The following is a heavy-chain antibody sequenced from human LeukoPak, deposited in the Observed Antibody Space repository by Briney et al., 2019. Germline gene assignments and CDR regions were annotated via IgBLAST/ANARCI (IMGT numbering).Heavy chain of an antibody. D-gene: IGHD6-19*01. J-gene: IGHJ4*02. Sequence: GGSLRLSCAASGFTFTNYAMTWVRQAPGQGLEWVSAITGSGGSTYYADPVKGRFTISRDNSNNTLYLQMSSLRADDTAVYYCTKGRGDSSGWRFDYWGQGTLVTVSS. V-gene: IGHV3-23*01. CDR3: TKGRGDSSGWRFDY. CDR1: GFTFTNYA. CDR2: ITGSGGST.